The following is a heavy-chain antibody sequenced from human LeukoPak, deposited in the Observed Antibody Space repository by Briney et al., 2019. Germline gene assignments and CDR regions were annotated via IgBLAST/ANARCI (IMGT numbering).Heavy chain of an antibody. J-gene: IGHJ4*02. V-gene: IGHV3-23*01. D-gene: IGHD1-26*01. CDR2: ISASGGST. CDR3: AKVLPNSDTYGRYYFDY. CDR1: GFTFRSYA. Sequence: GGSLRLSCAASGFTFRSYAMSWVRQAPGKGLEWVSGISASGGSTYYADSVKGRFTISRDNSKNTLYLQMNSLRAEDTAVYYCAKVLPNSDTYGRYYFDYWGQGTLVTVSS.